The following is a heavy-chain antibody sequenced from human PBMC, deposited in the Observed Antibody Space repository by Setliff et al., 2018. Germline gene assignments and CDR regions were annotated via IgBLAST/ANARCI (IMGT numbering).Heavy chain of an antibody. J-gene: IGHJ4*02. V-gene: IGHV4-59*11. CDR2: VFYSGIT. Sequence: SETLSLTCTVSGGSLSSHYWSWIRQPPGKGLEWIGYVFYSGITNYNPSLKSRVTISVDTSKNQVSLRLNSVTAADTAVYYCATRDYYDNRGSLDFWGQGTLVTVSS. CDR1: GGSLSSHY. D-gene: IGHD3-22*01. CDR3: ATRDYYDNRGSLDF.